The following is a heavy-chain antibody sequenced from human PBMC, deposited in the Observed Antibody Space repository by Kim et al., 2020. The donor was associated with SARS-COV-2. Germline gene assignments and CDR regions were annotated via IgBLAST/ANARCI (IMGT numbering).Heavy chain of an antibody. CDR2: IYYSGST. CDR3: ARRLGLFMFDP. CDR1: GGSISSYY. J-gene: IGHJ5*02. Sequence: SETLSLTCTVSGGSISSYYWSWIRQPPGKGLEWIGYIYYSGSTNYNPSLKSRVTISVDTSKNQFSLKLSSVTAADTAVYYCARRLGLFMFDPWGQGTLVTVSS. D-gene: IGHD3-10*01. V-gene: IGHV4-59*08.